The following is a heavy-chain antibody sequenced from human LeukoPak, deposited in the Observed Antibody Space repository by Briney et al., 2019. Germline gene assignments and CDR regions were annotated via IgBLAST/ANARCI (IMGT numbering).Heavy chain of an antibody. CDR3: AKDRDVVVVTFHWHFDL. D-gene: IGHD2-21*02. Sequence: GGSLRLSCAASGFTFSSFGMSWVRQAPGKGLEWASSISGSAGSTYHADSVKGRFTISRDNSKNTLYLQMNSLRAEDTAVYYCAKDRDVVVVTFHWHFDLWGRGTLVTVSS. V-gene: IGHV3-23*01. CDR1: GFTFSSFG. J-gene: IGHJ2*01. CDR2: ISGSAGST.